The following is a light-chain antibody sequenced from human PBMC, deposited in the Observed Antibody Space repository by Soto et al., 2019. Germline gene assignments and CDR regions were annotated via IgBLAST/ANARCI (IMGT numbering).Light chain of an antibody. V-gene: IGKV3-20*01. CDR1: QSVSSGS. J-gene: IGKJ2*01. CDR3: QHFGF. CDR2: GAS. Sequence: EIVLTQSPGTLSLSPGERATLSCRVSQSVSSGSLAWYQQKPGQAPRLLIYGASSRATGIPDRFSGSGSGADFTLTVSRLEPEDFAVYYCQHFGFLGQGTKLEIK.